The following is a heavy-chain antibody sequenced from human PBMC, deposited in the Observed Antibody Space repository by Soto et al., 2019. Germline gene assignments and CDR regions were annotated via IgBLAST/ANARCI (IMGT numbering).Heavy chain of an antibody. CDR3: ARGLRYCSSTSCYDRSPPYYYYYGMDV. CDR1: GYTFTGYY. J-gene: IGHJ6*02. D-gene: IGHD2-2*01. CDR2: INPNSGGT. Sequence: GASVKVSCKASGYTFTGYYMHWVRQAPRQGLEWMGWINPNSGGTNYAQKFQGWVTMTRDTSISTAYMELSRLRSDDTAVYYCARGLRYCSSTSCYDRSPPYYYYYGMDVWGQGTTVTVSS. V-gene: IGHV1-2*04.